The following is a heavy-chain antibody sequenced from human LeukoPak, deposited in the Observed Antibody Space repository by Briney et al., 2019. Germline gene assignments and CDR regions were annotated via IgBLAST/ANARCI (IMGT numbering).Heavy chain of an antibody. CDR3: AKDAVAGTWLHY. J-gene: IGHJ4*02. CDR2: IRGDGRTT. Sequence: GGSLRLSCAASGSTFGDYAMHWVRQAPGKGLEWVSLIRGDGRTTSYAGSVKGRFTISRDNSKSSLYLQMSSLRGEDTAMYYCAKDAVAGTWLHYWGQGTLVTVSS. CDR1: GSTFGDYA. D-gene: IGHD6-19*01. V-gene: IGHV3-43*02.